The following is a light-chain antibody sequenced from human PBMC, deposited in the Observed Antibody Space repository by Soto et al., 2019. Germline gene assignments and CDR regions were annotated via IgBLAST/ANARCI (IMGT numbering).Light chain of an antibody. V-gene: IGKV3-11*01. CDR2: DAS. Sequence: ETVLTQSPATLSLSPGERATLSCRASQSVSSYLAWYQQKPGQAPRLLMYDASNRATGIPARFSGSGSGTDFTLTISSLEPEDFAVYYCQQRTNWPTFGPGTKVDIK. CDR1: QSVSSY. J-gene: IGKJ3*01. CDR3: QQRTNWPT.